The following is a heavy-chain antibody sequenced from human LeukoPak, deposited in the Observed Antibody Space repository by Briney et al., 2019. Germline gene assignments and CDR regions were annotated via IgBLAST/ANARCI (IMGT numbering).Heavy chain of an antibody. J-gene: IGHJ6*02. Sequence: PGGSLRLSCAASGFTFSSYEMNWVRQAPGKGLEWVSSISSSSSYIYYADSVKGRFTISRDNAKNSLYLQMNSLRAEDTAVYYCARDRQWLVGGYYYYYYGMDVWGQGTTVTVSS. V-gene: IGHV3-21*01. D-gene: IGHD6-19*01. CDR1: GFTFSSYE. CDR2: ISSSSSYI. CDR3: ARDRQWLVGGYYYYYYGMDV.